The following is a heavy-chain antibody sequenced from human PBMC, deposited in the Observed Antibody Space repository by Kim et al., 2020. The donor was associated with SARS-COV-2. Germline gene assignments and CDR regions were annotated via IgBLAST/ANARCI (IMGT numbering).Heavy chain of an antibody. CDR2: IYYSGST. Sequence: SETLSLTCTVSGGSISSSSYYWGWIRQPPGKGLEWIGSIYYSGSTYYNPSLKSRVTISVDTSKNQFSLKLSSVTAADTAVYYCARGISTVVTRHIFDYWGQGTLVTVSS. D-gene: IGHD4-17*01. CDR3: ARGISTVVTRHIFDY. J-gene: IGHJ4*02. CDR1: GGSISSSSYY. V-gene: IGHV4-39*01.